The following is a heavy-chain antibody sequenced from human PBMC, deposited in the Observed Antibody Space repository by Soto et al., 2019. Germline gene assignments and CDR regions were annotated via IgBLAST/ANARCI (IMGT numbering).Heavy chain of an antibody. J-gene: IGHJ6*02. CDR3: ARDRATGWSPHYYYGMDV. CDR1: GGTFSSYA. D-gene: IGHD2-15*01. Sequence: ASVKVSCKASGGTFSSYAISWVRQAPGQGLGWMGGIIPIFGTANYAQKFQGRVTITADKSTSTAYMELSSLRSEDTAVYYCARDRATGWSPHYYYGMDVWGQGTTVTVSS. V-gene: IGHV1-69*06. CDR2: IIPIFGTA.